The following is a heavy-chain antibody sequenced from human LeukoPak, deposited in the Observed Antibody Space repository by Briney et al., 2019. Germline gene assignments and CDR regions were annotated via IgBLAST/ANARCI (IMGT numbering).Heavy chain of an antibody. D-gene: IGHD6-6*01. Sequence: GGSLRLSCAASGFTFSSYWMHWVRQAPGKGLVWVSRINTDGSSTSYADSVKGRFTISRDNAKNTLYLQMNSLRAEDTAVYYCARAVGSSSSGYWGQGTLVTVSS. CDR3: ARAVGSSSSGY. CDR1: GFTFSSYW. CDR2: INTDGSST. V-gene: IGHV3-74*01. J-gene: IGHJ4*02.